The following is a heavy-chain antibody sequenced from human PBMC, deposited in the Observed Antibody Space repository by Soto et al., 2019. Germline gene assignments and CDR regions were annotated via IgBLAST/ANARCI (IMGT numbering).Heavy chain of an antibody. CDR3: ARPDEGGYSSNHHYYYALDV. D-gene: IGHD3-22*01. CDR2: IIPIFDIT. Sequence: QVQLVQSGAEVTKPGSSVKVSCKASGGTFRSYSISWVRQAPGQGLEWMGGIIPIFDITNYAQKFQGRVTITADESTSTAYMDLSSLGSDDTAVYYCARPDEGGYSSNHHYYYALDVWGQGTTVTV. CDR1: GGTFRSYS. V-gene: IGHV1-69*01. J-gene: IGHJ6*02.